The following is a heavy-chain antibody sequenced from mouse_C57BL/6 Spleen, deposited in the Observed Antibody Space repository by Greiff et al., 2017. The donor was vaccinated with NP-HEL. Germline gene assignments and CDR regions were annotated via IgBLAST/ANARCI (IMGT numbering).Heavy chain of an antibody. CDR3: ARDYYGSTYYAMDY. J-gene: IGHJ4*01. CDR2: IDPNSGGT. D-gene: IGHD1-1*01. V-gene: IGHV1-72*01. CDR1: GYTFPSYW. Sequence: QVQLQQPGAELVKPGASVRLSCKASGYTFPSYWMHWVKQRPGRGLGWIGRIDPNSGGTKYNEKFKSKATLTVDKPSSTAYMQLSSLTSEDSAVYYCARDYYGSTYYAMDYWGQGTSVTVSS.